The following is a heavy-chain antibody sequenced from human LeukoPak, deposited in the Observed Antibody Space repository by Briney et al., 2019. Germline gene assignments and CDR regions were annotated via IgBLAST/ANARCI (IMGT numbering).Heavy chain of an antibody. V-gene: IGHV1-2*02. CDR1: GSTFTDNY. J-gene: IGHJ5*02. CDR3: ATAGHCSGGSCSDWFDP. CDR2: ISPNSGGI. Sequence: ASVKVSCKASGSTFTDNYIHWVRQAPGQGLEWMGWISPNSGGINYARKSQGRVTMTRDTSIGTAYMELSSLRSDDTAVYYCATAGHCSGGSCSDWFDPWGQGTLVTVSS. D-gene: IGHD2-15*01.